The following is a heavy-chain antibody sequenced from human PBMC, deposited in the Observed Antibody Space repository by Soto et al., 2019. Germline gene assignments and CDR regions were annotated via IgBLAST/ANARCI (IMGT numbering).Heavy chain of an antibody. CDR1: GFTFSSYA. J-gene: IGHJ4*02. CDR2: ISGSGGST. V-gene: IGHV3-23*01. CDR3: AKDKASSGSYNAFDY. Sequence: PGGSLRLSCAASGFTFSSYAMSWVRQAPGKGLEWVSAISGSGGSTYYADSVKGRFTISRDNSKNTLYLQMNSLRAEDTAVYYCAKDKASSGSYNAFDYWGQGTLVTVSS. D-gene: IGHD1-26*01.